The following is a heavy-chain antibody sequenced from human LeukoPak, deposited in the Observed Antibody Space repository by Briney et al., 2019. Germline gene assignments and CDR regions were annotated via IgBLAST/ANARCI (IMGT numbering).Heavy chain of an antibody. CDR3: ARMRRKRIFGVVNDNWFDP. V-gene: IGHV4-38-2*01. Sequence: SETLSLTCAVSGYSISSGYYWGWIRQPPGKGLEWIGSIYHSGSTYYNPSLKSRVTIAVDTSKNQFSLKLSSVTAADTAVYYCARMRRKRIFGVVNDNWFDPWGQGTLVTVSS. D-gene: IGHD3-3*01. CDR2: IYHSGST. J-gene: IGHJ5*02. CDR1: GYSISSGYY.